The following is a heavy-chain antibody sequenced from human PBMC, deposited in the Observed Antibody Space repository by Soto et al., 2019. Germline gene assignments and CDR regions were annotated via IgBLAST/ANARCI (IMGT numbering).Heavy chain of an antibody. D-gene: IGHD1-26*01. CDR2: ISGSGGST. V-gene: IGHV3-23*01. CDR1: GFTFSSYA. Sequence: QPGGSLSLSCAASGFTFSSYAMRWVRQAPVKGLEWVSAISGSGGSTYYADSVKGRFTISRDNSKNTLYLQMNSLRAEDTAVYYCARGFRVEGAYGAGAFFDYWAQGTLVTVSS. CDR3: ARGFRVEGAYGAGAFFDY. J-gene: IGHJ4*02.